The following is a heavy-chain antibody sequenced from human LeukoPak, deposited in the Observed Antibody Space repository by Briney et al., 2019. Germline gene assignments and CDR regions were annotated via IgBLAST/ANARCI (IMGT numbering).Heavy chain of an antibody. Sequence: GTSVKVSCKASGFTFTSPAMQWVRQARGQRLEWIGWIVVGSGNTNYAQKFQERVTITRDMSTSTAYMELSSLRSEDTAVYYCAAERDIVGATKPPIWYFDLWGRGTLVTVSS. CDR3: AAERDIVGATKPPIWYFDL. J-gene: IGHJ2*01. CDR1: GFTFTSPA. V-gene: IGHV1-58*02. CDR2: IVVGSGNT. D-gene: IGHD1-26*01.